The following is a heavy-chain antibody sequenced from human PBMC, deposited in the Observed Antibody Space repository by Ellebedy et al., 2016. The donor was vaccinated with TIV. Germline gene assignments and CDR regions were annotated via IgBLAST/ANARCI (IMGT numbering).Heavy chain of an antibody. D-gene: IGHD6-19*01. V-gene: IGHV4-59*01. CDR3: ARGYRSGWYGELDP. Sequence: MPSETLSLTCTVSGGSISGYYWTWIRQPPGKGLEWIGNIYDSGNTNYNPSLKSRVTISEDTAKNQFYLKVRSVTAADTAVYYCARGYRSGWYGELDPWGQGTLVTVSS. CDR1: GGSISGYY. J-gene: IGHJ5*02. CDR2: IYDSGNT.